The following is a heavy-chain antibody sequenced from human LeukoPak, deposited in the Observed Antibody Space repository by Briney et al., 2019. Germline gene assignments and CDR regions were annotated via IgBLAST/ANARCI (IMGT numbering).Heavy chain of an antibody. CDR2: ISAYNGNT. V-gene: IGHV1-18*01. CDR3: ARRSATPPPRGMDV. Sequence: ASVKVSCRASGYTFTSYGISWVRQAPGQGLEWMGWISAYNGNTNYAQKLQGRVTMTTDTSTSTAYMELRSLRSDDTAVYYCARRSATPPPRGMDVWGQGTTVTVSS. CDR1: GYTFTSYG. J-gene: IGHJ6*02. D-gene: IGHD6-25*01.